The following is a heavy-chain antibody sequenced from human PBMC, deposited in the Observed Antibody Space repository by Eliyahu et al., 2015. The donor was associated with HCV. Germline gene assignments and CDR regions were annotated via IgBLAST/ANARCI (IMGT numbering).Heavy chain of an antibody. CDR2: INPNSGGT. CDR3: ARGLSTDHPVFDY. J-gene: IGHJ4*02. CDR1: XYXFTGYY. V-gene: IGHV1-2*04. Sequence: QVQLVQSGAEVKKPGASVKVXXXVSXYXFTGYYMHWXRQGPGQGLEWMGWINPNSGGTNYAQKFQGWVTMTRDTSISTAYMELSRLRSDDTAVYYCARGLSTDHPVFDYWGQGTLVTVSS. D-gene: IGHD1-14*01.